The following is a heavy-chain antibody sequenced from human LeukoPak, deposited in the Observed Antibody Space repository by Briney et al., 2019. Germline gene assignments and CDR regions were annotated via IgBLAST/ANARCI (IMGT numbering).Heavy chain of an antibody. J-gene: IGHJ4*02. CDR3: ARNFDS. CDR1: GFTFTSSD. V-gene: IGHV3-21*01. CDR2: ITRSGSNL. Sequence: GGSLRLSCVASGFTFTSSDFNWIRQAPGKGLEWLSTITRSGSNLYYADSVKGRFTTSRDDAKDSVYLQMESLRVEDTAIYYCARNFDSWGQGTLVTVSS.